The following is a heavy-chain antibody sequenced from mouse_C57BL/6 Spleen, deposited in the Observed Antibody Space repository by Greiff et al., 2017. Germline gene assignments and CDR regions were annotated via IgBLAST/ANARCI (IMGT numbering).Heavy chain of an antibody. CDR3: ARRWLRGLDY. V-gene: IGHV1-82*01. D-gene: IGHD2-3*01. CDR1: GYAFSSSW. J-gene: IGHJ2*01. CDR2: IYPGDGDT. Sequence: QVQLQQSGPELVKPGASVKISCKASGYAFSSSWMNWVKQRPGKGLEWIGRIYPGDGDTNYNGKFKGKATLTADKSSSTAYMQLSSLTSEDSAVYFCARRWLRGLDYWGQGTTLTVSS.